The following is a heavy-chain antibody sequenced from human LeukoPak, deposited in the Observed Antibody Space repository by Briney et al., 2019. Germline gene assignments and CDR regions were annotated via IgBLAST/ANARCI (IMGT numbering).Heavy chain of an antibody. CDR3: ARDPTVVTPRDGFDY. D-gene: IGHD4-23*01. J-gene: IGHJ4*02. Sequence: ASVKVSCKASGGTFSSYAISWVRQAPGQGLEGMGGIIPIFGTANYAQKFQGRVTITADESTSTASMELSSLRSEDTAVYYCARDPTVVTPRDGFDYWGQGTLVTVSS. CDR1: GGTFSSYA. CDR2: IIPIFGTA. V-gene: IGHV1-69*13.